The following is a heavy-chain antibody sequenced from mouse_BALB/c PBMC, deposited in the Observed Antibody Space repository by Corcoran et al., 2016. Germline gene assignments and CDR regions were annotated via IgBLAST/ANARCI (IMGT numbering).Heavy chain of an antibody. CDR1: GFNIKDTY. CDR2: IDPANGNT. Sequence: EVQLQQSGAELVKPGASVQLSCTASGFNIKDTYMHWVKQRPEQGLEWIGRIDPANGNTKYDPKFQGKATITADTSSNTAYLQLSSLTSEDTAVYYCVPSFNYAMDYWGQGTSVTVSS. V-gene: IGHV14-3*02. J-gene: IGHJ4*01. CDR3: VPSFNYAMDY.